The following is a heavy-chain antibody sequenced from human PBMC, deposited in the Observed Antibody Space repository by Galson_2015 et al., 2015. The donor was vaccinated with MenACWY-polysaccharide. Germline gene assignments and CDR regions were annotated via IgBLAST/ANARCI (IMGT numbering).Heavy chain of an antibody. CDR2: IYYSGST. CDR3: AREGYGDYVVGAGDWFDP. CDR1: GGSISSSSYY. Sequence: SETLSLTCTVSGGSISSSSYYWGWIRQPPGKGLEWIGSIYYSGSTYYNPSLKSRVTISVDTSKNQFSLKLSSVTAADTAVYYCAREGYGDYVVGAGDWFDPWGQGTQVTVSS. D-gene: IGHD4-17*01. V-gene: IGHV4-39*07. J-gene: IGHJ5*02.